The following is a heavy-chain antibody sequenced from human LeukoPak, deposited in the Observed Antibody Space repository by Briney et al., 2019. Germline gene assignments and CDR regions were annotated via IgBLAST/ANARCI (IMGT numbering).Heavy chain of an antibody. J-gene: IGHJ3*02. Sequence: PGGSLRLSCAASGFTFSSYDIYWVRLLAGKGLEWLSGISGSGNGTYYADSVKGRFTISRDNSKNTLYLQMNSLRAEDTAVYYCARVLYSTEAFDIWGQGTMVTVSS. D-gene: IGHD2-21*01. V-gene: IGHV3-NL1*01. CDR1: GFTFSSYD. CDR3: ARVLYSTEAFDI. CDR2: ISGSGNGT.